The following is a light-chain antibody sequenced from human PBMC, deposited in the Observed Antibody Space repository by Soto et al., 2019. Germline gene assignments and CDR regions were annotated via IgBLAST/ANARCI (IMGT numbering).Light chain of an antibody. J-gene: IGLJ2*01. Sequence: QSALTQPASVSGSPGQSITISCTGTSSDVGGYNYVSWYQQHPGKAPKLMIYEVSYRPSGVSNRFSGSKSGNTASLTISGLQAEDEADYYCSSYTSSSTLLFGGGTQLTVL. CDR3: SSYTSSSTLL. V-gene: IGLV2-14*01. CDR2: EVS. CDR1: SSDVGGYNY.